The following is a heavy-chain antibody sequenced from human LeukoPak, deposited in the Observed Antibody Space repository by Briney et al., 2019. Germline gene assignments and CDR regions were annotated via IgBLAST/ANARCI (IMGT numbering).Heavy chain of an antibody. CDR2: ISSSGSTI. CDR1: GFTFSDYY. V-gene: IGHV3-11*04. CDR3: ARVLYSSWFDP. J-gene: IGHJ5*02. Sequence: GGSLRLSCAASGFTFSDYYMSWIRQAPGKWLEWVSYISSSGSTIYYADSVKGRFTISRDNAKNSLYLQMNSLRAEDTAVYYCARVLYSSWFDPWGQGTLVTVSS. D-gene: IGHD6-13*01.